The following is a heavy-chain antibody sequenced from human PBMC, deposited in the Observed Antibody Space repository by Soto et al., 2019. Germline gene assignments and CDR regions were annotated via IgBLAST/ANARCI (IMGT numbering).Heavy chain of an antibody. CDR1: GFTFGSYS. D-gene: IGHD3-3*01. CDR2: ISSSSSTI. J-gene: IGHJ6*02. V-gene: IGHV3-48*02. Sequence: GGSLRLSCAASGFTFGSYSMNWVRQAPGKGLEWVSYISSSSSTIYYADSVKGRFTISRDNAKNSLYLQMNSLRDEDTAVYYCARDLNFWSPRSFTYYYGMDVWGQGTTVTVSS. CDR3: ARDLNFWSPRSFTYYYGMDV.